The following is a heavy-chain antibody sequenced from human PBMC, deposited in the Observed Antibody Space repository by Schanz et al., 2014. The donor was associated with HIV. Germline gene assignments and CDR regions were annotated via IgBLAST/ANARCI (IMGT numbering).Heavy chain of an antibody. CDR2: ISATGAYI. J-gene: IGHJ6*02. CDR3: ARDSVDAVVTSTDYYNGIDV. Sequence: EVQLAESGGGLVKPGGSLRLSCAGSGFTFSDYSMTWVRQAPGKGLEWVAFISATGAYIYYADSVKGRFTISRDNAQKSLFLQMNSLRDDDTAIYFCARDSVDAVVTSTDYYNGIDVWSQGTTVTVSS. CDR1: GFTFSDYS. D-gene: IGHD2-21*02. V-gene: IGHV3-21*04.